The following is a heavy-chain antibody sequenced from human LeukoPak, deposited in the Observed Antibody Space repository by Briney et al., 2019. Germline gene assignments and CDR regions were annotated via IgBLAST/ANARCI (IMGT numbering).Heavy chain of an antibody. CDR1: GNSVSSNSAA. J-gene: IGHJ3*01. CDR3: AGGYAFDV. CDR2: TYYRSKWYY. Sequence: SQTLSLTCAISGNSVSSNSAAWNWIRQSPSRGLEWLGRTYYRSKWYYDYAVSVRSRITINPDTTKNQFSLHLSSVTPDDTAVYYCAGGYAFDVWGQGTVVTVSS. V-gene: IGHV6-1*01.